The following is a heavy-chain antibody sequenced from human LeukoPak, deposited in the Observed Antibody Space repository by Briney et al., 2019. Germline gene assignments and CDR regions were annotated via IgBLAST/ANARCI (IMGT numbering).Heavy chain of an antibody. CDR1: GGSFSGYY. CDR2: INHSGST. D-gene: IGHD2-15*01. CDR3: ARLRMSVRAFDI. V-gene: IGHV4-34*01. Sequence: SETLSLTCAVYGGSFSGYYWSWIRQPPGKGLEWIGEINHSGSTNYNPSLKSRVTISVDTSKNQFSLKLSSVTAADTAVYYCARLRMSVRAFDIWGQGTMVTVSS. J-gene: IGHJ3*02.